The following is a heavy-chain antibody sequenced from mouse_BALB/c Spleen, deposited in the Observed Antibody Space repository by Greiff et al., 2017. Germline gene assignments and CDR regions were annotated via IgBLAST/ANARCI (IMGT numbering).Heavy chain of an antibody. Sequence: VHVKQSGPELVKPGASVKMSCKASGYTFTSYVMHWVKQKPGQGLEWIGYINPYNDGTKYNEKFKGKATLTSDKSSSTAYMELSSLTSEDSAVYYCARTFYRYDGPWFAYWGQGTLGTVSA. J-gene: IGHJ3*01. CDR3: ARTFYRYDGPWFAY. D-gene: IGHD2-14*01. V-gene: IGHV1-14*01. CDR1: GYTFTSYV. CDR2: INPYNDGT.